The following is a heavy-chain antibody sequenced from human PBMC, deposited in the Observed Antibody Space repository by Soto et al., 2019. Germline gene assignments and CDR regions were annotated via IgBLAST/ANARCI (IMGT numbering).Heavy chain of an antibody. D-gene: IGHD2-15*01. CDR2: ISASGGST. CDR1: GFTFSSYA. J-gene: IGHJ4*02. CDR3: AKKDCTGGSCYRPFDS. V-gene: IGHV3-23*01. Sequence: EVLLLESGGGLVQPGGSLRLSCAASGFTFSSYAMSWVRQAPGKGLEWVSSISASGGSTYYTDSVKGRFTISRDNSKNTLYMQMNSRRAEDTAVYYCAKKDCTGGSCYRPFDSWGQGTLVTVSS.